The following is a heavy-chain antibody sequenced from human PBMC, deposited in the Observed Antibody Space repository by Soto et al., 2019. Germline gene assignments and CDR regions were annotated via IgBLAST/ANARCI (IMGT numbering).Heavy chain of an antibody. V-gene: IGHV3-21*04. D-gene: IGHD3-9*01. J-gene: IGHJ4*02. Sequence: GGSLRLSCAASGFTFSDYTMHWVRQAPGKGLEWVSSISSSGSYIYYRDSLKGRLTISRDNAQNSVYLQMNSLRAEDTAVYYCAKMAQYYDILTGSAPYFDYWGQGTLVTVSS. CDR2: ISSSGSYI. CDR1: GFTFSDYT. CDR3: AKMAQYYDILTGSAPYFDY.